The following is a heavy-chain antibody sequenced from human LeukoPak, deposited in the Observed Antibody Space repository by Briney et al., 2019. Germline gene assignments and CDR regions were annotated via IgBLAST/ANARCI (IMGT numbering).Heavy chain of an antibody. D-gene: IGHD1-26*01. Sequence: GRSLRLSCAALGFTFSSYAMHWVRQAPGKGLEWVAVISYDGSNKYYADSVKGRFTISRDNSKNTLYLQMNSLRAEDTALYYCARDLVGATSTFAFWGQGTLVTVSS. CDR3: ARDLVGATSTFAF. V-gene: IGHV3-30*07. CDR2: ISYDGSNK. J-gene: IGHJ4*02. CDR1: GFTFSSYA.